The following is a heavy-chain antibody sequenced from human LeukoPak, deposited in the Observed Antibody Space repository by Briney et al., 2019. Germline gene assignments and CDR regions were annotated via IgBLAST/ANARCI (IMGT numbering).Heavy chain of an antibody. D-gene: IGHD3-10*01. J-gene: IGHJ4*02. CDR1: GFTFSSYSMN. Sequence: GSLRLSCAASGFTFSSYSMNWVRQPPGKGLEWIGSIYYSGSTYYNPSLKSRVTISVDTSKNQFSLKLSSVTAADTAVYYCARPSRSGSYYSAPFDYWGQGTLVTVSS. CDR2: IYYSGST. V-gene: IGHV4-39*01. CDR3: ARPSRSGSYYSAPFDY.